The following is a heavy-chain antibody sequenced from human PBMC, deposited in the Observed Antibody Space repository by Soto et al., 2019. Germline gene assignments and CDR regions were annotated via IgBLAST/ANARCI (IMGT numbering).Heavy chain of an antibody. CDR2: IYPGDSDT. Sequence: PWESLKIYCRSAGGSFARYWIGWVRQMPGKGLEWMGIIYPGDSDTRYSPSFQGQVTISADKSISTAYLQWSSLKASDTAMYYCARHLRRFSYYYGMDVWGQGTTVTVSS. CDR1: GGSFARYW. D-gene: IGHD3-3*01. CDR3: ARHLRRFSYYYGMDV. V-gene: IGHV5-51*01. J-gene: IGHJ6*02.